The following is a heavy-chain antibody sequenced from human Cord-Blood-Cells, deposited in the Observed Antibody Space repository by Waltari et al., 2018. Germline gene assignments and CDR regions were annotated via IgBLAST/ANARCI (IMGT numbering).Heavy chain of an antibody. CDR1: GYPFTRSY. V-gene: IGHV1-2*02. D-gene: IGHD5-12*01. CDR2: INPNSGGT. CDR3: ARVYGGYDTLDY. J-gene: IGHJ4*02. Sequence: QVQLVQSGAEAQTPGASVTVCCKASGYPFTRSYMHWVRPAPGQGLEWMGWINPNSGGTNYAQKFQGRVTMTRDTSISTAYMELSRLRSDDTAVYYCARVYGGYDTLDYWGQGTLVTVSS.